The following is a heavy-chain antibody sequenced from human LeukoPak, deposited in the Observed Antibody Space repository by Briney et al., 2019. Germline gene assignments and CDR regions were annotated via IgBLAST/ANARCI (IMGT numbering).Heavy chain of an antibody. Sequence: ASVKVSCKASGYTFTSYYMHWVRQAPGQGLEWMGLINPSGGSTSYAQKFQGRVTMTRDMSTSTDYMELSSLRSEDTAVYYCARDNSVEDTAWWFDPWGQGTLVTVSS. D-gene: IGHD4-23*01. V-gene: IGHV1-46*01. CDR3: ARDNSVEDTAWWFDP. CDR2: INPSGGST. J-gene: IGHJ5*02. CDR1: GYTFTSYY.